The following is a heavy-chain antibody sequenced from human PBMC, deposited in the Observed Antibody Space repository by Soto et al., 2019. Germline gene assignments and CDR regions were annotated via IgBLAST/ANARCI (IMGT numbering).Heavy chain of an antibody. CDR1: GYNLTSYG. V-gene: IGHV1-18*04. CDR2: ISAHNGNT. J-gene: IGHJ6*02. CDR3: ARRTLDFWSEIGYYYVMDV. Sequence: ASVKVSCKASGYNLTSYGISWVRQAPGQGLEWMGWISAHNGNTNYAQKLQGRVTMTTNTTTSKAYMELRCRRSDDTDVYYCARRTLDFWSEIGYYYVMDVWGQ. D-gene: IGHD3-3*01.